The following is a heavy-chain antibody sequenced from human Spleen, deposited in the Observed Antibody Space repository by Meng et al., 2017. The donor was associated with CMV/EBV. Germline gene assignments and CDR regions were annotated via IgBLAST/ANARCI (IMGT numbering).Heavy chain of an antibody. D-gene: IGHD2-2*01. CDR2: ISGSGGST. CDR3: VNIVVVPAAYTGGDY. V-gene: IGHV3-23*01. Sequence: GGFLRLSCAASGFTFSSYWMSWVRQAPGKGLEWVSAISGSGGSTYYADSVKGRFTISRDNSKNTLYLQMNSLRAEDTAVYYCVNIVVVPAAYTGGDYWGQGTLVTVSS. J-gene: IGHJ4*02. CDR1: GFTFSSYW.